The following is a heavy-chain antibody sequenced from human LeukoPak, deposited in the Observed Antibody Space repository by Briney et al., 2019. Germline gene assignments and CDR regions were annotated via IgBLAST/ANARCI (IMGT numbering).Heavy chain of an antibody. V-gene: IGHV1-8*02. CDR1: GCTFTSYD. D-gene: IGHD2-2*01. CDR3: ARGIVVPRAHMSPRFDH. J-gene: IGHJ5*02. CDR2: MNPNSGNT. Sequence: ASVKVSCKASGCTFTSYDINWVRQATGQGLEGMGWMNPNSGNTGYAQKFQGSVTITRNTSISTAYMELSSLRSEDTGVYYCARGIVVPRAHMSPRFDHWGQGTLVTVSS.